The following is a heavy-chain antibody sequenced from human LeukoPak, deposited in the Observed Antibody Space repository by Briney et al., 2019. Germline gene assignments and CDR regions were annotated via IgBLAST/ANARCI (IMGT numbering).Heavy chain of an antibody. CDR1: GASLSGNAW. CDR3: ARLANSYGSGNYDS. J-gene: IGHJ5*02. Sequence: SETLSLTCAVSGASLSGNAWWSWVRQPPGKGLEWMGEISESGSTNYNSALKTRITMSVDTSKNHFSLKLTSVTAADTAVYYCARLANSYGSGNYDSWGQGTLVIVSS. V-gene: IGHV4-4*02. CDR2: ISESGST. D-gene: IGHD3-10*01.